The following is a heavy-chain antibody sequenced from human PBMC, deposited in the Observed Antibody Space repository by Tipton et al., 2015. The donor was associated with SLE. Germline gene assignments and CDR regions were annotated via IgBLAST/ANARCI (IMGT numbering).Heavy chain of an antibody. CDR3: ARHGRVAEDY. J-gene: IGHJ4*02. CDR1: GYSISSGYY. D-gene: IGHD3-3*01. V-gene: IGHV4-38-2*01. Sequence: TLSLTCAVSGYSISSGYYWGWIRQPPGKGLEWIGSIYHSGSTYYNPSLQSRVTISVDTSKNQLSLKLSSVNAADTAVYYCARHGRVAEDYWGQGTLVTVSS. CDR2: IYHSGST.